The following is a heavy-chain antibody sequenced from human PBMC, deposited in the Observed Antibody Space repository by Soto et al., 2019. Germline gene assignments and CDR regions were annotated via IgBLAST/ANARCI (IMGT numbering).Heavy chain of an antibody. CDR2: ITDSGAST. J-gene: IGHJ5*02. V-gene: IGHV3-23*01. CDR1: GLTFTTSA. D-gene: IGHD6-6*01. CDR3: ARGSTGRSSSP. Sequence: EVHLLESGGGLVQPGGSLRLSCSASGLTFTTSAMSWVRQAPGKGLEWVSSITDSGASTYYADSVKGRFTISRDNSKNTLYLHMNSLRAEDTAVYYCARGSTGRSSSPWGQGTLVTVSS.